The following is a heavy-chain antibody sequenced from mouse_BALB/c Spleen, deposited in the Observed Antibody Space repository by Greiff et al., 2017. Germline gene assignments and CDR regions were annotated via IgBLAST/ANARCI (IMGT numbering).Heavy chain of an antibody. D-gene: IGHD2-3*01. CDR3: ARSDDGYYGAMDY. CDR2: IYWDDDK. Sequence: QVQLKESGPGILQPSQTLSLTCSFSGFSLSTSGMGVSWIRQPSGKGLEWLAHIYWDDDKRYNPSLKSRLTISKDTSSNQVFLKITSVDTADTATYYCARSDDGYYGAMDYWGQGTSVTVSS. J-gene: IGHJ4*01. V-gene: IGHV8-12*01. CDR1: GFSLSTSGMG.